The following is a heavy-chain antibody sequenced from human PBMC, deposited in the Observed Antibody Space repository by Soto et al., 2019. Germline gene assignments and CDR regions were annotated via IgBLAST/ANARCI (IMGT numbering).Heavy chain of an antibody. CDR3: ARLEVVTLDY. D-gene: IGHD2-21*02. CDR1: GFTFSTYG. Sequence: QVQLVESGGGVVQPGRSLRLSCAASGFTFSTYGMHWVRQAPGKGLEWVGSIWFDGRKEHYADSVEGRFTISRDNSKNMLYLQMNSLRAEDTAVYYCARLEVVTLDYWGQGTLVTVSS. J-gene: IGHJ4*02. V-gene: IGHV3-33*01. CDR2: IWFDGRKE.